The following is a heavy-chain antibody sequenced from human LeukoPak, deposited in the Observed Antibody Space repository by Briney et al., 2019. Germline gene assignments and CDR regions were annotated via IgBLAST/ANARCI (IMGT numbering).Heavy chain of an antibody. Sequence: GGSLRLSCAASGFTFSSYAMSWVRQAPGKGLEWVSAISGSGGSTYYADSVKGRLTISRDNSKNTLYLQMNSLRAEDTAVYYCAKYYSSSWIYYFDYWGQGTLVTVSS. CDR2: ISGSGGST. D-gene: IGHD6-13*01. V-gene: IGHV3-23*01. J-gene: IGHJ4*02. CDR1: GFTFSSYA. CDR3: AKYYSSSWIYYFDY.